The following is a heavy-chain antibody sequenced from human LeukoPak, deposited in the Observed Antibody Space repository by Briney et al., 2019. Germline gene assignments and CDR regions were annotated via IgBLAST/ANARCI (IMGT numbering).Heavy chain of an antibody. CDR3: ARQSGDSYGPTFDY. CDR1: GFTFSRYS. V-gene: IGHV3-48*04. Sequence: GGSLRLSCAASGFTFSRYSMNWVRQAPERGLEWVSYISVSSTTIYYADSVKGRFTVSRDNAKNSLYLQMNSLRAEDTAVYYCARQSGDSYGPTFDYWGQGSLVTVSS. D-gene: IGHD5-18*01. CDR2: ISVSSTTI. J-gene: IGHJ4*02.